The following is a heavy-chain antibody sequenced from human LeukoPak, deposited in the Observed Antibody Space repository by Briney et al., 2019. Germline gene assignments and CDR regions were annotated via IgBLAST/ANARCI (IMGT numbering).Heavy chain of an antibody. V-gene: IGHV3-13*01. J-gene: IGHJ4*02. CDR3: AREIEWFGELFGPTGFDY. CDR2: IGTAGEI. Sequence: GGSLKLSCAASGFTFSSYDIHWVRQATGKGLEWVSGIGTAGEIYYPGSVKGRFTISRENAKNSLYLQMNSLRAGDTAVYYCAREIEWFGELFGPTGFDYWGQGTLVTVSS. D-gene: IGHD3-10*01. CDR1: GFTFSSYD.